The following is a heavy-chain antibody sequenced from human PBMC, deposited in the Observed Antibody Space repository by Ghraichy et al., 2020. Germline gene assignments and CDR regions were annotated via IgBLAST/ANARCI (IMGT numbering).Heavy chain of an antibody. CDR3: ARDRWIQLWSTEDYYYYGMDV. D-gene: IGHD5-18*01. V-gene: IGHV6-1*01. Sequence: SQTLSLTCAISGASVSSNSAAWNWIRQSPSRGLEWLGRTYYRSKWYNDYAVSVKSRITINPDTSKNQFSLQLNSVTPEDTAVYYCARDRWIQLWSTEDYYYYGMDVWGQGTTVAVSS. CDR2: TYYRSKWYN. CDR1: GASVSSNSAA. J-gene: IGHJ6*02.